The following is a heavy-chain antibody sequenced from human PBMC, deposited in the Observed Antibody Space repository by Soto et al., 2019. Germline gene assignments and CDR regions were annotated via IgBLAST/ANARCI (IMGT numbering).Heavy chain of an antibody. D-gene: IGHD3-22*01. CDR3: AREENYESSGYFY. CDR2: IYSGGTS. CDR1: GITVSSNY. Sequence: EVQLVESGGGLVQPGGSLRLSCAASGITVSSNYMSWVRQAPGKGLEWVSVIYSGGTSYYADSVKGRFTISRDNSKNTVYLQMNSLRAEDTAVYYCAREENYESSGYFYWGQGTLVTVSS. V-gene: IGHV3-66*01. J-gene: IGHJ4*02.